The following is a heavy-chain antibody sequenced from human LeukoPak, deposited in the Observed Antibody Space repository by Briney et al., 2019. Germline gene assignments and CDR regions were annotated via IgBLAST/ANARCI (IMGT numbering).Heavy chain of an antibody. CDR1: GFTFSGFY. Sequence: GGSLRLSCAASGFTFSGFYMHWIRQAPGKGLEWVSYMSGTGKTISDADSLKGRFTISRDNTKNLLFLQVNTLRVEDTATYYCARGGGDYTSRYYMGVWGKGTTVTVSS. CDR2: MSGTGKTI. J-gene: IGHJ6*03. D-gene: IGHD3-3*01. CDR3: ARGGGDYTSRYYMGV. V-gene: IGHV3-11*04.